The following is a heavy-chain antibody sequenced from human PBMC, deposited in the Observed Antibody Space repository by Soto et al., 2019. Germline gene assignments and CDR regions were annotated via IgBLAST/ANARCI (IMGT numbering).Heavy chain of an antibody. D-gene: IGHD2-2*01. CDR2: ISAYNGNT. Sequence: ASVKVSCKASGYTFTSYGISWVRQAPGQGLEWMGWISAYNGNTNYAQKLQGRVTMTTDTSTSTAYMELRSLRSDDTAMYYCARDLIPYCSSTSCYHFDYWGQGTLVTVSS. V-gene: IGHV1-18*04. CDR3: ARDLIPYCSSTSCYHFDY. J-gene: IGHJ4*02. CDR1: GYTFTSYG.